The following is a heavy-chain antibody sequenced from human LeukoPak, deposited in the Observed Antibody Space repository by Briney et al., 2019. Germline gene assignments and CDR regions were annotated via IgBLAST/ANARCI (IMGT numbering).Heavy chain of an antibody. CDR1: GFTFSDYY. V-gene: IGHV3-11*04. CDR3: ARDAEFTGIGYSYWYFDL. J-gene: IGHJ2*01. CDR2: ISSSGSTI. Sequence: SGGSLRLSCAASGFTFSDYYMSWIRQAPGKGLEWVSYISSSGSTIYYADSVKGRFTISRDNAKNSLYLQMNSLRAEDTAVYFCARDAEFTGIGYSYWYFDLWGRGTLVTVSS. D-gene: IGHD5-12*01.